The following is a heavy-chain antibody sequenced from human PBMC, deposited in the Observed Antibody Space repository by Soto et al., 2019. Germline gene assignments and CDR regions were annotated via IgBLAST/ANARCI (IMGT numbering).Heavy chain of an antibody. CDR1: GYTFTSYD. J-gene: IGHJ5*02. V-gene: IGHV1-8*01. D-gene: IGHD4-17*01. Sequence: QVQLVQSGAEVKKPGASVKVSCKASGYTFTSYDINWVRQATGQGLEWMGWMNPNSGNTGYAQKFQGRVTMTRTTHINTANIELRSLRSEDTAVYYCARANTVPTYGFDPWGQGTLVAVSS. CDR3: ARANTVPTYGFDP. CDR2: MNPNSGNT.